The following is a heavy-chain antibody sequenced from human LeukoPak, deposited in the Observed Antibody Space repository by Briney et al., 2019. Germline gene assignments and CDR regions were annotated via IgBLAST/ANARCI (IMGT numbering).Heavy chain of an antibody. D-gene: IGHD2-15*01. V-gene: IGHV3-7*03. CDR2: IKQDGSEK. J-gene: IGHJ4*02. Sequence: PGGSLRLSCAASGFTFSGYWMSWVRQAPGKGLEWVANIKQDGSEKYYVDSVKGRFTISRDNAKNSLYLQMNSLRAEDTAVYYCARAPVGCSGGSCYSAYFDYWGQGTLVTVSS. CDR3: ARAPVGCSGGSCYSAYFDY. CDR1: GFTFSGYW.